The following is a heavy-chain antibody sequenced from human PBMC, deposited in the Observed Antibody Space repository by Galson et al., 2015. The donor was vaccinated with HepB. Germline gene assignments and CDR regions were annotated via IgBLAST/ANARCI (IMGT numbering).Heavy chain of an antibody. J-gene: IGHJ5*02. CDR3: ARVARYCSGASCYGWFDP. CDR2: ITTAGTLL. D-gene: IGHD2-2*01. Sequence: SLRLSCAASGFIFSNYWMHWVRQTPGKGPVWISRITTAGTLLSYADSVKGRFTISRDDAKNTLYLQLTSLRAEDTAVYYCARVARYCSGASCYGWFDPWGQGTQVTVSS. CDR1: GFIFSNYW. V-gene: IGHV3-74*01.